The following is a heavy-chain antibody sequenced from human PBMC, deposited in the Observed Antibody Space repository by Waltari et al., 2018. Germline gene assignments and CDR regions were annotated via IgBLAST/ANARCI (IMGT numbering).Heavy chain of an antibody. V-gene: IGHV3-7*01. J-gene: IGHJ4*02. D-gene: IGHD3-3*01. CDR2: IKQDGSEK. Sequence: EVQLVESGGGLIQPGGSLRLSCAASGFTVSSNYMSWVRQAPGKGLEWVANIKQDGSEKNYVDAVKGRFTISRDNAKNSLYLQMNSLRAEDTAVYYCAQIFGALGHYVYWGQGTLVSVSS. CDR1: GFTVSSNY. CDR3: AQIFGALGHYVY.